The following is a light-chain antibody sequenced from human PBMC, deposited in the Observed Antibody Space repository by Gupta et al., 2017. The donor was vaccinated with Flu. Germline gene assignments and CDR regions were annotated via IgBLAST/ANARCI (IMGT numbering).Light chain of an antibody. CDR3: QQDDNYPYT. Sequence: PSSLSASVGDRVTITCRASQSISNWLAWYQQKPGKAPKVLIYKASSLESGVPSRFSGSGSGTEFTLTISSLQPDDFAAYYCQQDDNYPYTFGQGTKLEI. CDR2: KAS. CDR1: QSISNW. J-gene: IGKJ2*01. V-gene: IGKV1-5*03.